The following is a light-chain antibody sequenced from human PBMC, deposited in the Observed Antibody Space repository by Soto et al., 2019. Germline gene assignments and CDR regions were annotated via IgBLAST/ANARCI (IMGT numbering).Light chain of an antibody. CDR1: QSISSY. J-gene: IGKJ4*01. V-gene: IGKV1-39*01. CDR2: GAS. Sequence: DIQMTQSPSSLSASVGDRVTITCRASQSISSYLIWYQHKPGEAPKLLIYGASSLYSGVPSRFSGSGSGTEFTLTINSLQPEDFATYYCQKSYSNPLTFCGGTKVEIK. CDR3: QKSYSNPLT.